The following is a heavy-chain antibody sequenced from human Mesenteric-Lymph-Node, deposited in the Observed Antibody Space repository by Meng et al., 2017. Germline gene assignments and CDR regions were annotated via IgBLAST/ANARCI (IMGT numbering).Heavy chain of an antibody. CDR3: ARAAAYNLDT. V-gene: IGHV4-4*02. D-gene: IGHD5-24*01. CDR2: VFQGGYT. J-gene: IGHJ5*02. Sequence: SETLSLTCAVSGGSISDNWWSSVRQSPGKGLEWIGEVFQGGYTNYNTSLKSRVTISLDKSKNQLSLNLISVTAADTDVYYCARAAAYNLDTWDQGTLVTVSS. CDR1: GGSISDNW.